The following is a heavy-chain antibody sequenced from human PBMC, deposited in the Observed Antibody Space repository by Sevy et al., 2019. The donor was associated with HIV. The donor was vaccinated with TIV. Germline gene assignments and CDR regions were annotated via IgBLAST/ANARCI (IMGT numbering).Heavy chain of an antibody. CDR1: GYVFRNYG. V-gene: IGHV1-18*01. CDR2: INADTGET. J-gene: IGHJ6*02. D-gene: IGHD2-2*01. Sequence: ASVKVSCKTSGYVFRNYGISWVRQAPGQGLEWMGWINADTGETDYVQKVQGRVTMTRDTSTNTAYMELRNLKFDDTAVYFWARAHQVPQRQYYYYFGMDVWGQGTTVTVSS. CDR3: ARAHQVPQRQYYYYFGMDV.